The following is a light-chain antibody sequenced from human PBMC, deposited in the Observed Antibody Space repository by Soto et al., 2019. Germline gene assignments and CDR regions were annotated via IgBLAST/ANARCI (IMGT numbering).Light chain of an antibody. V-gene: IGKV1-33*01. CDR3: QQSDNLPDFT. CDR1: QDSNTF. CDR2: ATS. J-gene: IGKJ3*01. Sequence: DIQVPQSPPSLSASVGDRVTVTCQASQDSNTFLNWFQQRPGEAPKLLIYATSNLEPGVPSRFRGRQSGTAFILSISSLQPEDVGTYCCQQSDNLPDFTFGPGTKVNI.